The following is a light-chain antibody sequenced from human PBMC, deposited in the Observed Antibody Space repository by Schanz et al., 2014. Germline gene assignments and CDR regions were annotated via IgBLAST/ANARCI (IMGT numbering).Light chain of an antibody. CDR1: TSNIGAGYD. J-gene: IGLJ3*02. Sequence: QSVLTQPPSVSGAPGQRVTISCTGSTSNIGAGYDVHWYQQFPGTAPKLLIYANNNRPSGVPDRFFGSKSGTSASLAITGLQPEDEADYYCQSYDSSLSVNWVFGGGTKLTVL. CDR3: QSYDSSLSVNWV. V-gene: IGLV1-40*01. CDR2: ANN.